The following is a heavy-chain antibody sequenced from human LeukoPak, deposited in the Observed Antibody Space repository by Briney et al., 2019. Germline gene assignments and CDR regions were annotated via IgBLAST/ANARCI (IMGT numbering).Heavy chain of an antibody. V-gene: IGHV1-69*13. J-gene: IGHJ4*02. D-gene: IGHD2-15*01. CDR1: GGTFSSYA. Sequence: SVKVSCKASGGTFSSYAFSWVRQALGQGLEWMGGIIPIFGAPNYAQKFQGRVTITADESTSTAYMELSGLRSEDTAVFYCARGGDLYCAGGSCYYFDYWGQGTLVTVSS. CDR3: ARGGDLYCAGGSCYYFDY. CDR2: IIPIFGAP.